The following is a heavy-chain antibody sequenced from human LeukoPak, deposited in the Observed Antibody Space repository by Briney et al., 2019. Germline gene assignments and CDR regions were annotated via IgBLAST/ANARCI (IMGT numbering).Heavy chain of an antibody. J-gene: IGHJ4*02. Sequence: QPGGSLRLSCAASGFTFSSYAMSWVRQAPGKGLEWVSAISGSGSSTFFADSVKGRFTISRDNSKNTLYLQMNSLRAEDTAVYFCAKHDEQWLVRAAFDYWGQGTLVTVSS. CDR1: GFTFSSYA. CDR2: ISGSGSST. CDR3: AKHDEQWLVRAAFDY. D-gene: IGHD6-19*01. V-gene: IGHV3-23*01.